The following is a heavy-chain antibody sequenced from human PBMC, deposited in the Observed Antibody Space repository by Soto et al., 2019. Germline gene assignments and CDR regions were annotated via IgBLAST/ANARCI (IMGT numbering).Heavy chain of an antibody. V-gene: IGHV1-69*13. D-gene: IGHD4-17*01. CDR1: GGAFSSYA. Sequence: GGSVKVSCKASGGAFSSYAISLVRQAPGQGLEWMGGIIPIFGTANYAQKFQGRVTITADESTSTAYMELSSLRSEDTAVYYCARFPTVGDAFDIWGKGTMVTV. CDR3: ARFPTVGDAFDI. J-gene: IGHJ3*02. CDR2: IIPIFGTA.